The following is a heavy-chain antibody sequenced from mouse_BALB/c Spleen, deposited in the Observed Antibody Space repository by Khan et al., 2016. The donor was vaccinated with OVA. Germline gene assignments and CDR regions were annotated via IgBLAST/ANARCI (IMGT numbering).Heavy chain of an antibody. CDR1: GFDFSRYW. CDR3: ARPDGNPYAMNY. V-gene: IGHV4-1*02. D-gene: IGHD2-1*01. J-gene: IGHJ4*01. Sequence: EVKLLESGGGLVQPGGSLKLSCAASGFDFSRYWMSWVRQAPGKGREWIGEINLESSTINYTPSLKDKFIISRDNAKNTLYLQMSKVRSEDTALYYCARPDGNPYAMNYWGQGTSVTVSS. CDR2: INLESSTI.